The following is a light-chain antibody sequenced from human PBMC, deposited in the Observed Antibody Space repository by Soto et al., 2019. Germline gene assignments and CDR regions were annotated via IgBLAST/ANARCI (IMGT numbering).Light chain of an antibody. CDR3: SSDTSSSTHAV. CDR1: SSDVGGYDY. CDR2: DVS. J-gene: IGLJ2*01. V-gene: IGLV2-14*01. Sequence: QSALTQPASVSGSPGQSITISCTGTSSDVGGYDYVSWYQQHPGKAPKLMIYDVSNRPSGVSNRFSGSKSGNTASLTISGLQADDEADYYCSSDTSSSTHAVFGGGTKLTVL.